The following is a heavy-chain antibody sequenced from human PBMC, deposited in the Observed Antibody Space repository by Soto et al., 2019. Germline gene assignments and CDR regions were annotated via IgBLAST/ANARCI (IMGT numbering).Heavy chain of an antibody. CDR3: AREGSSSSLAAYYYYMDV. CDR2: MNPNSGNT. CDR1: GYTFTSYD. V-gene: IGHV1-8*01. J-gene: IGHJ6*03. D-gene: IGHD6-6*01. Sequence: ASVKVSCKASGYTFTSYDINWVRQATGQGLEWMGWMNPNSGNTGYAQKFQGRVTMTRNTSISTAYMELSSLRSEDTAVYYCAREGSSSSLAAYYYYMDVWGKGTTVTLSS.